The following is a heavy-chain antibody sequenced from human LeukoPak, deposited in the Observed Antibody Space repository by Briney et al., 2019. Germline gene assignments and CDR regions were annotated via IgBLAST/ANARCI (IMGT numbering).Heavy chain of an antibody. CDR3: ARGWAAAVDYYYYMDV. CDR1: GFTFSDYY. D-gene: IGHD6-13*01. Sequence: GGSLRLFCAASGFTFSDYYMSWIRQAPGKGLEWVSYISSSGSTIYYADSVKGRFTISRDNAKNSLYLQMNSLRAEDTAVYYCARGWAAAVDYYYYMDVWGKGTTVTVSS. J-gene: IGHJ6*03. CDR2: ISSSGSTI. V-gene: IGHV3-11*04.